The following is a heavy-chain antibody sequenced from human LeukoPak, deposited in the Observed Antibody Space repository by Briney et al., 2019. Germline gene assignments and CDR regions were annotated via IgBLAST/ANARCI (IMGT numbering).Heavy chain of an antibody. J-gene: IGHJ4*02. V-gene: IGHV1-18*01. CDR2: ISAYNGNT. CDR1: GYTFTSYG. CDR3: ARAYTSTYCGGDCHYFDY. D-gene: IGHD2-21*02. Sequence: ASVKVSCKASGYTFTSYGISWVRQAPGQGLEWMGWISAYNGNTNYAQKLQGRVTMTRDTSISTAYMELSRLRSDDTAVYYCARAYTSTYCGGDCHYFDYWGQGTLVTVSS.